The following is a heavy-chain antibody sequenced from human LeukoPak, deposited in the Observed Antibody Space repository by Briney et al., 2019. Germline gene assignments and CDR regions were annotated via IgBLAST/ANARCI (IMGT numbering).Heavy chain of an antibody. J-gene: IGHJ4*02. CDR2: IYSGGNT. CDR3: ARGRSGFYFDY. CDR1: GFTVSSNS. D-gene: IGHD3-22*01. V-gene: IGHV3-53*01. Sequence: GGSLRLSCAASGFTVSSNSMSWVRQAPGKGLEWVSVIYSGGNTYYADSVKGRFTISRDNAKNTLYLQMNSLRAEDTAVYYCARGRSGFYFDYWGQGTLVTVSS.